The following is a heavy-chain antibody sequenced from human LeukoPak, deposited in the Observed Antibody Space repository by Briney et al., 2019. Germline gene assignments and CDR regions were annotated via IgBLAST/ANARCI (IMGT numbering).Heavy chain of an antibody. CDR2: IRYDGSNK. CDR3: AEGGGSYYYDSSGHYDGYFDY. J-gene: IGHJ4*02. Sequence: PGGSLRLSCAASGFTFSSYGMHWVRQAPGKGLEWVAFIRYDGSNKYYADSVKGRFTISRDNSKNTLYLQMNSLRAEDTAVYYCAEGGGSYYYDSSGHYDGYFDYWGQGTLVTVSS. V-gene: IGHV3-30*02. CDR1: GFTFSSYG. D-gene: IGHD3-22*01.